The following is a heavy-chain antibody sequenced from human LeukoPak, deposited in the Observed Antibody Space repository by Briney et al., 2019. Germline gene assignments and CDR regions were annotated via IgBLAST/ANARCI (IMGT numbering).Heavy chain of an antibody. J-gene: IGHJ4*02. Sequence: ASVKVSCKVSGYTSTSDGISWGRQAPGQGRGWMGWISAYIGNTNHAQKLQGRVTMTTDTSTSTACMELRSLRSDDTAVYYCARDEPRLVPAAPFDYWGQGTLVTVSS. CDR3: ARDEPRLVPAAPFDY. CDR1: GYTSTSDG. CDR2: ISAYIGNT. D-gene: IGHD2-2*01. V-gene: IGHV1-18*01.